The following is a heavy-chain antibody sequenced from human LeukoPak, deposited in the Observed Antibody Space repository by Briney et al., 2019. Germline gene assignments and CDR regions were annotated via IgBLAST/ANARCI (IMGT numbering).Heavy chain of an antibody. CDR3: AREFPPSYYYDGSGYY. V-gene: IGHV3-48*04. J-gene: IGHJ4*02. D-gene: IGHD3-22*01. Sequence: GGSLRLSCAASGSTFSSYSMNWVRQAPGKGLEWVSYISSSSSTIYYADSVKGRFTISRDNAKNSLYLQMNSLRAEDTAVYYCAREFPPSYYYDGSGYYWGQGTLVTVSS. CDR1: GSTFSSYS. CDR2: ISSSSSTI.